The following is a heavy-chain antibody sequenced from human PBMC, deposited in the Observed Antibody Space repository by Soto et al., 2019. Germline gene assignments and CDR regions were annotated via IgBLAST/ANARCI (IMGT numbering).Heavy chain of an antibody. D-gene: IGHD6-6*01. CDR2: IYYSGST. J-gene: IGHJ5*02. CDR3: ARHIAARPRRFAP. V-gene: IGHV4-39*01. Sequence: SETLSLTCTVSGGSISSSSYHWGWIRQPPGKGLEWIGSIYYSGSTYYNPSLKSRVTISVDTSKNQFSLKLSSVTAADTAVYYCARHIAARPRRFAPWGQGTLVTVSS. CDR1: GGSISSSSYH.